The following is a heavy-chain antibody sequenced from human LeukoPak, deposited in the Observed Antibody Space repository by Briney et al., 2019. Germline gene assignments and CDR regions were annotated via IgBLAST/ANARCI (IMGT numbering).Heavy chain of an antibody. V-gene: IGHV3-30*04. J-gene: IGHJ4*02. CDR1: GFTFSSYG. D-gene: IGHD6-13*01. CDR3: ARVGMGSSSWYQGCFY. Sequence: GRSLRLSCAASGFTFSSYGMHWVRQAPGKGLEWVAVISYDGRNKYYADSVKGRFTISRDNSKNTLYLQMNSLRAEDTAVYYCARVGMGSSSWYQGCFYWGQGTLVTVSS. CDR2: ISYDGRNK.